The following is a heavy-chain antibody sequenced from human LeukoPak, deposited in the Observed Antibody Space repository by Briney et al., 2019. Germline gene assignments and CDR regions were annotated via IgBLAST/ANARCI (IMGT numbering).Heavy chain of an antibody. CDR1: GYTFTGYY. Sequence: ASVKVSCKDSGYTFTGYYIHWVRQAPGQGLEWMGWINPHSGGTNYAQKFQGRVTMTRDTPISTAYMELSRLRSADTAVYYCARELELLTGYYGMGVWGQGTPVTVS. CDR3: ARELELLTGYYGMGV. J-gene: IGHJ6*02. CDR2: INPHSGGT. V-gene: IGHV1-2*02. D-gene: IGHD1-7*01.